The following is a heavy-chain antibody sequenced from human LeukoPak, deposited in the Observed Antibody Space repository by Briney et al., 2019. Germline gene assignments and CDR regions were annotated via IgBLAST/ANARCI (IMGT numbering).Heavy chain of an antibody. CDR1: GFTFTNNW. CDR3: ARGRGWIDP. J-gene: IGHJ5*02. V-gene: IGHV3-7*01. CDR2: VNEDGSEK. D-gene: IGHD5-24*01. Sequence: PGGSQRLSCAASGFTFTNNWMTWFRQAPGKGLEWVANVNEDGSEKNYVDSVKGRFTISRDNAKNSVYLQMNNLRVEETAVYYCARGRGWIDPWGQGTLVTVSS.